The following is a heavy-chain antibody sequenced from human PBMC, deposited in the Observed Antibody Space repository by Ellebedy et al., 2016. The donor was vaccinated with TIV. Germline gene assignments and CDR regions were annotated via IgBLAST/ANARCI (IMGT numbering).Heavy chain of an antibody. Sequence: SGPTLVKPTQTLTLTCTLSGLSVNSNGMRVSWIRQPPGKALEWLARMDWDDDTFYSTSLKTRLTISKDTSKNQVVLTMTVMDPVDTATYYCARISRDAFDIWGQGTTVLVSS. CDR1: GLSVNSNGMR. J-gene: IGHJ3*02. V-gene: IGHV2-70*04. CDR2: MDWDDDT. CDR3: ARISRDAFDI.